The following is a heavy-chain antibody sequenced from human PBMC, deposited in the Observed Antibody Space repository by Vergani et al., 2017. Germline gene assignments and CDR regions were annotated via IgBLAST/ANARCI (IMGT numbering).Heavy chain of an antibody. CDR2: IYTSGST. D-gene: IGHD3-10*01. CDR1: GGSISSGSYY. CDR3: VRGGAWNGVDP. J-gene: IGHJ5*02. Sequence: QVQLQESGPGLVKPSQTLSLTCTVSGGSISSGSYYWSWIRQPAGKGLEWIGRIYTSGSTNYNPSLKSRFTISVDTSKNQFSLMLSCAAAADTAVDYCVRGGAWNGVDPWDQGPLLSVSS. V-gene: IGHV4-61*02.